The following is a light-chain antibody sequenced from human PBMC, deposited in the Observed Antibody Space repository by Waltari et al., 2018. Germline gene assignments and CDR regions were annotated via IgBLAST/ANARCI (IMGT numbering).Light chain of an antibody. CDR3: QHYNGYPIT. J-gene: IGKJ4*01. V-gene: IGKV1-5*03. Sequence: DIQMTQSPSTLSASVGDRVTITCRASQSLTSWLAWNQHKPGKAPKLLIYKASNLESWVPSRFSGSGSGTEFTLTISSLQPDDVATYYCQHYNGYPITYGGGTKVELK. CDR1: QSLTSW. CDR2: KAS.